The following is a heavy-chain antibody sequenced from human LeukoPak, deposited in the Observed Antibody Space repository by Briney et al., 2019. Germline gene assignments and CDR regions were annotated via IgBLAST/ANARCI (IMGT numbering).Heavy chain of an antibody. CDR2: IGTAGDT. D-gene: IGHD2-2*01. CDR3: ARDYCSSTSCLFDY. V-gene: IGHV3-13*01. Sequence: PGGSLRLSCAASGFTFSSYDMHWVRQATGKGLEWVSAIGTAGDTYYPGSVKGRFTISRENAKNSLYLQMNSLRAEDTAVYYCARDYCSSTSCLFDYWGQGTLVTVSS. CDR1: GFTFSSYD. J-gene: IGHJ4*02.